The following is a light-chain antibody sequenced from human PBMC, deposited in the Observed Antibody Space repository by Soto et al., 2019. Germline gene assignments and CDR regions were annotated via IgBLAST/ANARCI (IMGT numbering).Light chain of an antibody. V-gene: IGLV2-14*01. Sequence: QSVLTQPASVSGSPGQSITISCTGTSSDVGAYDYVSWYQQHPGKAPKFMLYEVSNRPSGLSDRFSGSKSGNTASLTISGLQAEDEADYYCSSFTTSKTLVFGGGTKLTVL. CDR3: SSFTTSKTLV. CDR1: SSDVGAYDY. CDR2: EVS. J-gene: IGLJ3*02.